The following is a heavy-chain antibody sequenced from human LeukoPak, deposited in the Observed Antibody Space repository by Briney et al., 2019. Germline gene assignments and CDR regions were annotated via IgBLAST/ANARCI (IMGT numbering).Heavy chain of an antibody. D-gene: IGHD5-18*01. V-gene: IGHV1-18*01. J-gene: IGHJ5*02. CDR3: ARDSPDTAMVTVAALNWFDP. Sequence: ASVKVSCKASGYTFTSYGISWVRQAPGQGLEWMGWISAYNGNTNYAQKLQGRVTMTTDTSTSTAYMELRSLRSDDTAVYYCARDSPDTAMVTVAALNWFDPWGQGTLVTVSS. CDR2: ISAYNGNT. CDR1: GYTFTSYG.